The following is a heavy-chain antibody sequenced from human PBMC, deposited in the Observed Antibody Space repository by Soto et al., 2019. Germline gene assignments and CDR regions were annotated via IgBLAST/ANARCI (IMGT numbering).Heavy chain of an antibody. J-gene: IGHJ6*02. CDR1: GGTFSSYA. V-gene: IGHV1-18*01. D-gene: IGHD6-19*01. Sequence: ASVKVSCKASGGTFSSYAISWVRQAPGQGLEWMGWISAYNGNTNYAQKLQGRVTMTTDTSTSTAYMELSSLRSEDTAVYYCARILYSSGWLTYYGMDVWGQGTTVTVSS. CDR2: ISAYNGNT. CDR3: ARILYSSGWLTYYGMDV.